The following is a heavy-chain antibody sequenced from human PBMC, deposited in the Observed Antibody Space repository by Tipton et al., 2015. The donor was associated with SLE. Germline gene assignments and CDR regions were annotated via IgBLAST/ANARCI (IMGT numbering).Heavy chain of an antibody. CDR3: AKGAVVVIATEFDY. V-gene: IGHV3-43D*04. D-gene: IGHD2-21*01. J-gene: IGHJ4*02. CDR1: GFPFAEYD. CDR2: ISWDGGST. Sequence: SLRLSCAASGFPFAEYDMHWVRPAPGMGIEWVSLISWDGGSTYYADSVKGRFTISRDNCKNSLYLQMNSLRAEDTALYYCAKGAVVVIATEFDYWGQGTLVTVSS.